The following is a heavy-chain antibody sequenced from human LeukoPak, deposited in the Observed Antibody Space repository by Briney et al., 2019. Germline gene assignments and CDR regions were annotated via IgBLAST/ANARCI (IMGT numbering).Heavy chain of an antibody. CDR3: ARSPAMIVVVKSNYFDY. J-gene: IGHJ4*02. V-gene: IGHV3-13*01. CDR2: IGIRGDT. D-gene: IGHD3-22*01. Sequence: GGSLRLSCAASGFTFIDYDMHWVRQVIGKGLEWVSAIGIRGDTHYSGSVKGRFTISRENAESSLYLQMNSLRAEDTAVYYCARSPAMIVVVKSNYFDYWGQGTLVTVSS. CDR1: GFTFIDYD.